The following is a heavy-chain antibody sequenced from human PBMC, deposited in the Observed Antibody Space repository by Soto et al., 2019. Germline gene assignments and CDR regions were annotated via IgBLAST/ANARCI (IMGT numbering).Heavy chain of an antibody. D-gene: IGHD2-21*01. V-gene: IGHV4-59*01. Sequence: QVKLQESGPGLVKPSETLSLTCTVSGGSISTKYWTWIRQPPGKGLEWIGYIYYSGSTKYNPSLKSRVTILVDTSKNQFFLNLNSVTAADTAVYYCASARAGYSAEYFEDWGQGTLVTVSS. J-gene: IGHJ1*01. CDR2: IYYSGST. CDR1: GGSISTKY. CDR3: ASARAGYSAEYFED.